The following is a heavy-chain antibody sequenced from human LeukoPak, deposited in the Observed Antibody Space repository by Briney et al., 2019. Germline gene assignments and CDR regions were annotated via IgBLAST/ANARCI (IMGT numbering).Heavy chain of an antibody. CDR1: GFTFSSYA. D-gene: IGHD1/OR15-1a*01. CDR2: ISYDGSNK. V-gene: IGHV3-30-3*01. J-gene: IGHJ6*02. CDR3: ARDLDNWNTMSYSYYYYGMDV. Sequence: GGSLGLSCAASGFTFSSYAMHWVRQAPGKGLEWVAVISYDGSNKYYADSVKGRFTISRDNSKNTLYLQMNSLRAEDTAVYYCARDLDNWNTMSYSYYYYGMDVWGQGTTVTVSS.